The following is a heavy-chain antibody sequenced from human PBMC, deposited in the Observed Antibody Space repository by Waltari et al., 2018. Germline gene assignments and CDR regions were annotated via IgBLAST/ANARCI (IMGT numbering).Heavy chain of an antibody. D-gene: IGHD1-26*01. CDR3: ARETELTFDY. Sequence: QVQLVESGGGVVQPGRSLRLSCAASGFTFSSYGMHWVRQAPGKGLEWVAVIWYDGSNKYYADSVKGRFTISRDNSKNTLYLQMNSLRAEDTAMYYCARETELTFDYWGQGTLVTVSS. J-gene: IGHJ4*02. CDR1: GFTFSSYG. CDR2: IWYDGSNK. V-gene: IGHV3-33*08.